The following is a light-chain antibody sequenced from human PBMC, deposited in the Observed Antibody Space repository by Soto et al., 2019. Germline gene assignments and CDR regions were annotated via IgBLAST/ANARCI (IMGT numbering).Light chain of an antibody. Sequence: AIRMTQSPSSLSASTGDRVTITCRASQGISSYLAWYQQKPGKAPKLLIYAASTLQSGVPSRFSGSGSGTDFTLTISCLQSEDFATYCCQQYYSYPPGFTFGGGTKVEIK. J-gene: IGKJ4*01. CDR1: QGISSY. CDR3: QQYYSYPPGFT. V-gene: IGKV1-8*01. CDR2: AAS.